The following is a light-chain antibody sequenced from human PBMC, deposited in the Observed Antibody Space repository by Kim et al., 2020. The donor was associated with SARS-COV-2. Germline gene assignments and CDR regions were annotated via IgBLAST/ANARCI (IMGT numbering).Light chain of an antibody. CDR3: CSHAGGGTML. J-gene: IGLJ2*01. V-gene: IGLV2-23*01. CDR2: EGS. Sequence: QSALTQPASVSGSPGQSLTISCTGTSRDIGSYSLVSWYQQYPGEAPKLMIYEGSKRPSGVSPRFSGSKSGNTASLTISNLQAEDKADYYCCSHAGGGTMLFGGGTQLTVL. CDR1: SRDIGSYSL.